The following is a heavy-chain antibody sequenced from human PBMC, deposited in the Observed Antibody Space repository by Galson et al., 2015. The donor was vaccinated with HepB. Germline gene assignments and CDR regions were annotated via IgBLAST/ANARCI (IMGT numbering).Heavy chain of an antibody. CDR2: FDPEDGET. CDR3: ATAVITMVRGVIGAHYYYYGMDV. V-gene: IGHV1-24*01. CDR1: GYTLTELS. D-gene: IGHD3-10*01. J-gene: IGHJ6*02. Sequence: QSGAEVKKPGASVKVSCKVSGYTLTELSMHWVRQAPGKGLEWMGGFDPEDGETIYAQKFQGRVTMTEDTSTDAAYMELSSLRSEDTAVYYCATAVITMVRGVIGAHYYYYGMDVWGQGTTVTVSS.